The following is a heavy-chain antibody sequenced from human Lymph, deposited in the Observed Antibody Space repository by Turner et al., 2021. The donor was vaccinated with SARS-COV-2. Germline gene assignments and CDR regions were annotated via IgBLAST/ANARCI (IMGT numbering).Heavy chain of an antibody. CDR1: GIIVSRNY. V-gene: IGHV3-53*02. Sequence: EVQLVDTGGGLILPGGSLGPSCAASGIIVSRNYMNWVRQVAGKGLEWVSVSCSGGTTYYADSVKGRFTISRDNSKNTLYLQMNSLRVEDTAVYYCARDLGTYGMDVWGQGTTVTVSS. CDR3: ARDLGTYGMDV. J-gene: IGHJ6*02. D-gene: IGHD6-13*01. CDR2: SCSGGTT.